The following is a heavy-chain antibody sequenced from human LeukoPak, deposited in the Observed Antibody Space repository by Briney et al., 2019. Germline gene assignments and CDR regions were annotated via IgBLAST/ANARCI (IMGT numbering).Heavy chain of an antibody. CDR2: IFYSGNT. CDR3: ARDLSFDWFPYYFDY. V-gene: IGHV4-39*07. D-gene: IGHD3-9*01. Sequence: SETLSLTCTVSSGSLSNSHYYWAWVRQPPGKGLEWLGSIFYSGNTHYNPSLKSPVTISIDTSKNQFSLKVSSVTAADTAIYYCARDLSFDWFPYYFDYWGQGILVTVSS. J-gene: IGHJ4*02. CDR1: SGSLSNSHYY.